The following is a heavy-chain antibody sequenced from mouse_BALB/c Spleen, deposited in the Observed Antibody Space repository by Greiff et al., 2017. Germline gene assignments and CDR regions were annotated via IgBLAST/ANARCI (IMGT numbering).Heavy chain of an antibody. CDR3: ASFYDGYPFAY. CDR2: ISYSGST. D-gene: IGHD2-3*01. Sequence: ESGPGLVKPSQTLSLTCTVTGYSITSDYAWNWIRQFPGNKLEWMGYISYSGSTSYNPSLKSRISITRDTSKNQFFLQLNSVTTEDTATYYCASFYDGYPFAYWGQGTLVTVSA. V-gene: IGHV3-2*02. J-gene: IGHJ3*01. CDR1: GYSITSDYA.